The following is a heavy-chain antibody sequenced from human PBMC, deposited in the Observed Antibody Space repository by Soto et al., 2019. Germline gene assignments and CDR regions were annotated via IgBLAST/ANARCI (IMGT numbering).Heavy chain of an antibody. Sequence: LRLSCISSGFTFRTYTMNWVRQAPGKGLEWVSGIRGFSPYTFYAESVKGRFTISRDNAKNSLYLQMDSLRAEDTAVYYCARDRGYDAHDYYYNAMDVWGQGTTVTVSS. CDR2: IRGFSPYT. V-gene: IGHV3-21*01. J-gene: IGHJ6*02. CDR3: ARDRGYDAHDYYYNAMDV. D-gene: IGHD3-10*01. CDR1: GFTFRTYT.